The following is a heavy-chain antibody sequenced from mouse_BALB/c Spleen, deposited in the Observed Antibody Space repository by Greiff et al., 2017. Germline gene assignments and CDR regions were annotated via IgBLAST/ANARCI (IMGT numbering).Heavy chain of an antibody. D-gene: IGHD2-14*01. J-gene: IGHJ4*01. CDR2: INPSTGYT. CDR1: GYTFTSYW. CDR3: ANSDYRYDDAMDY. Sequence: QVQLQQSGAELAKPGASVKMSCKASGYTFTSYWMHRVKQRPGQGLERIGYINPSTGYTEYNQKFKDKATLTADKSSSTAYMQLSSLTSEDSAVYYCANSDYRYDDAMDYWGQGTSVTVSS. V-gene: IGHV1-7*01.